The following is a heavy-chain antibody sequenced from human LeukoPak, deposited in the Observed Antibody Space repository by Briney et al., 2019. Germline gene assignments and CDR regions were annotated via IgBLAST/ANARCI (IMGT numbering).Heavy chain of an antibody. V-gene: IGHV4-4*08. Sequence: PSETLSLTCTVSGDSINSYCWSWIRQPPGKGLEWIGYTYTSGSTNFHPSLKSRVTMSVDTSRNQFSMKLTSVTAADTAVYYCATSYDAKTAPYDLWGQGTLVTVSS. CDR1: GDSINSYC. CDR3: ATSYDAKTAPYDL. D-gene: IGHD5-12*01. J-gene: IGHJ5*02. CDR2: TYTSGST.